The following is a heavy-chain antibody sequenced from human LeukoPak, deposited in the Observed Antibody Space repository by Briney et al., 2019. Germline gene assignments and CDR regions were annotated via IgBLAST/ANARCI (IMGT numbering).Heavy chain of an antibody. CDR3: ARDGVDGGKHQDHKSGNYYYYGMDV. CDR2: IYYSGST. V-gene: IGHV4-31*03. Sequence: PSETLSLTCTLSVDSISIGGYYCSWIRQHPGKGLEWIGYIYYSGSTYFNPSRKSRSTIPVDTSKSQFSLKLSSVTAADTAVYYCARDGVDGGKHQDHKSGNYYYYGMDVWGQGTTVTVSS. CDR1: VDSISIGGYY. J-gene: IGHJ6*02. D-gene: IGHD4-23*01.